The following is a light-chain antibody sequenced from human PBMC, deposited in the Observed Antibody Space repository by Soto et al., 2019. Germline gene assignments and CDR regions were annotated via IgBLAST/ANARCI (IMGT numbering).Light chain of an antibody. J-gene: IGLJ1*01. CDR2: EVS. Sequence: QSVLTQPASVSGSPGQSITISCTGTSSDVGDYNYVSWYQQHPGKAPKLIIYEVSNRPSGVSNRFSGSKSGNTASLAISGIQAEDEADYYCCSFTRSSTFVFGSGTKVTVL. CDR3: CSFTRSSTFV. CDR1: SSDVGDYNY. V-gene: IGLV2-14*03.